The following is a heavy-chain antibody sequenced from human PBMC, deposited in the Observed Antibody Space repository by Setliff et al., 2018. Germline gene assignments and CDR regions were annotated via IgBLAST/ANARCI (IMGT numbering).Heavy chain of an antibody. CDR2: ISGSGGST. CDR3: ARARGYSYGPFDY. D-gene: IGHD5-18*01. J-gene: IGHJ4*02. CDR1: GFTFSSYA. Sequence: PGGSLRLSCAASGFTFSSYAMSWVRQAPGKGLEWVSAISGSGGSTYYADSVKGRFTISRDNSKNTLYLQMNSLRAEDTAVYYCARARGYSYGPFDYWGQGTLVTVSS. V-gene: IGHV3-23*01.